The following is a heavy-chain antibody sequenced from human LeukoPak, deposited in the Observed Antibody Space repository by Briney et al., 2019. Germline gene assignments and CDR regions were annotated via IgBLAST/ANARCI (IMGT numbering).Heavy chain of an antibody. CDR3: ARDKKSGESSEIDY. D-gene: IGHD3-10*01. V-gene: IGHV3-74*03. J-gene: IGHJ4*02. CDR1: GFTFSNYW. Sequence: GGSLRLSCAASGFTFSNYWVHWARQAPGKGLVWVSRINRDGSTTKYADSVKGRFTVSRDNAKNTLNLQMNSLRAEDTAVYYCARDKKSGESSEIDYWGQGTLVTVSS. CDR2: INRDGSTT.